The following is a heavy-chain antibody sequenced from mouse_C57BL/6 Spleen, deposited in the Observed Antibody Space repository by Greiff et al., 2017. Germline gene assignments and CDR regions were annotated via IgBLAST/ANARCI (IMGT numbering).Heavy chain of an antibody. J-gene: IGHJ2*01. Sequence: QVQLQQPGAELVRPGSSVKLSCKASGYTFTSYWMDWVKQRPGQGLEWIGNIYPSDSETHYNQKFKDKATLTVDKSSSTAYMQLSSLTSEDSAVYYCARRGYYYGSSDYWGQGTTRTVSS. CDR1: GYTFTSYW. CDR2: IYPSDSET. CDR3: ARRGYYYGSSDY. V-gene: IGHV1-61*01. D-gene: IGHD1-1*01.